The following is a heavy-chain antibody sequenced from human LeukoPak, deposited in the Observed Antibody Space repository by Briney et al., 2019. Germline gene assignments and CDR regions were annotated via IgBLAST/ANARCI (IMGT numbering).Heavy chain of an antibody. V-gene: IGHV1-18*01. D-gene: IGHD3-3*01. CDR3: ARDQSDYDFWSCYLYYFDY. Sequence: ASVKVSCKASGYTFTSYGISWVRQAPGQGLEWMGWISAYNGNTNYAQKLQGRVTMTTDTSTSTAYMELRSLRSDDTAVYYCARDQSDYDFWSCYLYYFDYWGQGTLVTVSS. J-gene: IGHJ4*02. CDR1: GYTFTSYG. CDR2: ISAYNGNT.